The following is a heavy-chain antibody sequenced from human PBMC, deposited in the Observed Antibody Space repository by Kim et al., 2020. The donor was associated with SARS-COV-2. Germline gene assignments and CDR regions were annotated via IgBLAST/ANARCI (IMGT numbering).Heavy chain of an antibody. CDR2: IDPSDSYT. V-gene: IGHV5-10-1*01. CDR3: ARLPRVVAATPGGYYGMDV. Sequence: GESLKISCKGSGYSFTSYWISWVRQMPGKGLEWMGRIDPSDSYTNYSPSFQGHVTISADKSISTAYLQWSSLKASDTAMYYCARLPRVVAATPGGYYGMDVWGQGTTVTVSS. D-gene: IGHD2-15*01. J-gene: IGHJ6*02. CDR1: GYSFTSYW.